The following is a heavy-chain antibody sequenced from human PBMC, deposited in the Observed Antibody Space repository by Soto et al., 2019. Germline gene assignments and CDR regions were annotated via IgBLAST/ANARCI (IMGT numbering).Heavy chain of an antibody. CDR1: GYTFTSYD. D-gene: IGHD3-10*01. V-gene: IGHV1-8*01. CDR3: ARSVGGSNVNFDY. Sequence: QVQLVQSGAEVRTPGASVKVSCKASGYTFTSYDINWVRQATGQGPEWMGWMNPDSGNTGYVQKLQGRVTMTRNTAISTAYRELSGLRSEDTAVYYCARSVGGSNVNFDYWGQGTLVTVSS. J-gene: IGHJ4*02. CDR2: MNPDSGNT.